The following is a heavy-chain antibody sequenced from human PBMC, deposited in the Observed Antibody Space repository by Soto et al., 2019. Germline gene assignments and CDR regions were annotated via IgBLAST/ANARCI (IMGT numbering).Heavy chain of an antibody. Sequence: EVRLVESGGALVQPGGSLRLSGAASGFPFSSHCLQWVRQVPGRGLVWVSRIDNTGSSAIYADSVRGRFTVSRDNAKDTLYLHMNSLRAEDTAVYYCATLNGYDYWGQGTLVTVSS. V-gene: IGHV3-74*01. CDR1: GFPFSSHC. J-gene: IGHJ4*02. CDR2: IDNTGSSA. CDR3: ATLNGYDY. D-gene: IGHD5-12*01.